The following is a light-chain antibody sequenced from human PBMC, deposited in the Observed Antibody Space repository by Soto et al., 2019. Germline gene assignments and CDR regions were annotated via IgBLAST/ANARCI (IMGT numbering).Light chain of an antibody. CDR1: QSVDSN. V-gene: IGKV3-15*01. CDR3: QQYHNWPLT. J-gene: IGKJ4*01. Sequence: EIVMTQSPATLSVSPGERATLSCRASQSVDSNLAWYQQKPGQAPRLLIYGASTWATGIPARFSGGGSGTEFTLTISSLQSEDFALYYCQQYHNWPLTFGGGTKVDIK. CDR2: GAS.